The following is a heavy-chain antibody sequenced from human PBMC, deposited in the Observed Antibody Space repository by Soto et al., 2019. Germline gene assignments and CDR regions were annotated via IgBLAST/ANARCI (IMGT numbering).Heavy chain of an antibody. V-gene: IGHV3-30*03. D-gene: IGHD2-15*01. CDR1: GFSFSYYA. CDR2: IAYDASKK. J-gene: IGHJ1*01. CDR3: ASPYCSGGSCYLTEYFQH. Sequence: QVQLVESGGGVVQPGRSLRLSCAASGFSFSYYAMHWVRQAPGKGLEWVAVIAYDASKKYYADSVKGRFTISRDNSKNTLYLQMNSLRDDDTAVYYCASPYCSGGSCYLTEYFQHWGQGTLVTVSS.